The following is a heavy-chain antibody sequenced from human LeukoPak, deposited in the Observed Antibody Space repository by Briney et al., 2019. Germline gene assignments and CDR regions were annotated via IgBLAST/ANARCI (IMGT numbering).Heavy chain of an antibody. CDR2: IIPFLGIA. D-gene: IGHD2-2*01. CDR3: ARAEAGYCSSTSCHARNRWFDP. J-gene: IGHJ5*02. V-gene: IGHV1-69*02. CDR1: GGTFSSYT. Sequence: SVKVSCKASGGTFSSYTISWVRQAPGQGLEWMGRIIPFLGIANYAQKFQGRVTITAYKSTSTAYMELSSLRSEDTAVYYCARAEAGYCSSTSCHARNRWFDPWGQGTLVTVSS.